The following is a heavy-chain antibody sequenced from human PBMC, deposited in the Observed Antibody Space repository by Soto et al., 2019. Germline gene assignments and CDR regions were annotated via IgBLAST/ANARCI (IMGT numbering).Heavy chain of an antibody. Sequence: PSETLSLTCTVSGGSISNNYWSWIRQPPGKGLEWIGYIYYSGSTNYNPSLKSRVTISVDTSKNQFSLKVSSVTAADTAVYYCARDPTTGRSFDYWGRGTLVTVSS. CDR2: IYYSGST. V-gene: IGHV4-59*01. D-gene: IGHD1-1*01. CDR3: ARDPTTGRSFDY. CDR1: GGSISNNY. J-gene: IGHJ4*02.